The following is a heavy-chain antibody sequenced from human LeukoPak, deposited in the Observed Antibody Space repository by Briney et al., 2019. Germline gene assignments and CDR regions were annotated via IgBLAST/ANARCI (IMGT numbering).Heavy chain of an antibody. CDR3: ARAPLRDYVWGSYRYYFDY. J-gene: IGHJ4*02. CDR2: ISAYNGNT. V-gene: IGHV1-18*01. Sequence: ASVKVSCKASGYTFTSYGISWVRQAPGQGLEWMGWISAYNGNTDYAQKLQGRVTMTTDTSTSTAYMELRSLRSDDTAVYYCARAPLRDYVWGSYRYYFDYWGQGTLVTVSS. CDR1: GYTFTSYG. D-gene: IGHD3-16*02.